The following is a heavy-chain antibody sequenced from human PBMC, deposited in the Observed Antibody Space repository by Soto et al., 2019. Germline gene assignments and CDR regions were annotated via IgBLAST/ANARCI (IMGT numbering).Heavy chain of an antibody. J-gene: IGHJ6*02. V-gene: IGHV3-30*18. Sequence: QVQLVESGGGVVQPGRSLRLSCAASGFTFSSYGMHWVRQAPGKGLEWVAVISYDGSNKYYADSVKGRFTISRDNSKTTVSLQMNSLRAEDTAVYYWAKEQDSSGNNYYGMDVWGQGTTVTVSS. CDR1: GFTFSSYG. CDR2: ISYDGSNK. D-gene: IGHD3-22*01. CDR3: AKEQDSSGNNYYGMDV.